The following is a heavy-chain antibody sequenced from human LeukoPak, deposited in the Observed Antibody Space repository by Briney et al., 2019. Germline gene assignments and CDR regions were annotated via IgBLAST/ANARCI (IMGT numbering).Heavy chain of an antibody. CDR1: GFTFSGYA. D-gene: IGHD3-16*01. CDR3: ARDVGGY. V-gene: IGHV3-30*04. CDR2: ISYDGSNK. Sequence: GGSLRLSCAASGFTFSGYAMHWVRQAPGKGLEWVAVISYDGSNKYYADSVKGRFTISRDNSKNTLYLQMHSLRADDTAVYYCARDVGGYWGQGTLVTVSS. J-gene: IGHJ4*02.